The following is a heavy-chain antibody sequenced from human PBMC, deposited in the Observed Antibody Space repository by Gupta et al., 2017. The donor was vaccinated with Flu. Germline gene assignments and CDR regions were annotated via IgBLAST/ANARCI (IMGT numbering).Heavy chain of an antibody. Sequence: DYAMHWVRQAPGKGLEWVSGISWNSGFIGYADAVKGRFTISRDSAKNSLYLQMNSLRAEDTAFYYCVKDRAAGYTSGWPEYWGQGTLVNVSS. CDR1: DYA. V-gene: IGHV3-9*01. J-gene: IGHJ4*02. CDR3: VKDRAAGYTSGWPEY. D-gene: IGHD6-19*01. CDR2: ISWNSGFI.